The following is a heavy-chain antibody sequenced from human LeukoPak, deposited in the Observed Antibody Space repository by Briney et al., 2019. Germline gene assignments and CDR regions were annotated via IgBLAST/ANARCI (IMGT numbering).Heavy chain of an antibody. CDR3: ARESLVNEWELSDY. CDR2: ISSSSSYI. Sequence: GGSLRLSCAASGFTFSSYSMNRVRQAPGKGLEWVSSISSSSSYIYYADSVKGRFTISRDNAKNSLYLQMDSLRAEDTAVYYCARESLVNEWELSDYWGQGTLVTVSS. CDR1: GFTFSSYS. V-gene: IGHV3-21*01. J-gene: IGHJ4*02. D-gene: IGHD1-26*01.